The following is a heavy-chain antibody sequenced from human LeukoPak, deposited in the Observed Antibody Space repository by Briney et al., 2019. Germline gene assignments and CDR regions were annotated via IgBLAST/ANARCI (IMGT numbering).Heavy chain of an antibody. Sequence: PSETLSLTCTVSGGSISSSSYYWGWIRQPPGKGLEWIGSIYYSGSTYYNPSLKSRVTISVDTSKNQFSLKLSSVTAADTAVYYCARLHYVWGSTPAFDYWGQGTLVTVSS. J-gene: IGHJ4*02. V-gene: IGHV4-39*07. CDR3: ARLHYVWGSTPAFDY. D-gene: IGHD3-16*01. CDR2: IYYSGST. CDR1: GGSISSSSYY.